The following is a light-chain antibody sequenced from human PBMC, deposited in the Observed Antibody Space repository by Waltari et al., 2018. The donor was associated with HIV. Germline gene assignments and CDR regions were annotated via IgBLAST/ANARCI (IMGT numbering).Light chain of an antibody. CDR1: SSNIGNNA. CDR3: AAWDDSLNGVV. CDR2: YDD. J-gene: IGLJ2*01. Sequence: QSVLTQPPSVSEAPRPRLTISCSGSSSNIGNNAVNWYQQLPGKPPKLLIYYDDLLASGVSDRFSGSKSGTSASLAISGLQSEDESDYYCAAWDDSLNGVVFGGGTKLTVL. V-gene: IGLV1-36*01.